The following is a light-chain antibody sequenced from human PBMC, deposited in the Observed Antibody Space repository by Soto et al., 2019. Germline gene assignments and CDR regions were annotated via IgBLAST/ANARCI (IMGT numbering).Light chain of an antibody. CDR3: SSYTSSTTYTYV. CDR1: SSDVGAYNY. V-gene: IGLV2-14*01. J-gene: IGLJ1*01. Sequence: QSALTQPASVSGSPGQSITISCTGSSSDVGAYNYVSWFQQHPGKAPKLMIYEVSNRPSGVSNRFPGSKSGNTASLTISGLQAEDEADYYCSSYTSSTTYTYVFGTGTKVTVL. CDR2: EVS.